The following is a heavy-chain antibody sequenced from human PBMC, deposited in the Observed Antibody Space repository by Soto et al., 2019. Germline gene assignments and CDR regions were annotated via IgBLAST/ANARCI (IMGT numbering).Heavy chain of an antibody. J-gene: IGHJ4*02. CDR2: IYHSGST. CDR3: ARVMGYFDY. D-gene: IGHD3-16*01. V-gene: IGHV4-38-2*01. Sequence: KPSETLSLTCAVSGYSISSGYYWGWIRQPPGKGLEWIGSIYHSGSTYYNPSLKGRVTISVDTSKNQFSLKVRFVTAADTAVYYCARVMGYFDYWGQGTLVTVPQ. CDR1: GYSISSGYY.